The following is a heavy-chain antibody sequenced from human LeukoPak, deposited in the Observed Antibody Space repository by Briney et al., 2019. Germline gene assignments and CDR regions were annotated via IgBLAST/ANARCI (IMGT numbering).Heavy chain of an antibody. J-gene: IGHJ4*02. V-gene: IGHV3-21*01. D-gene: IGHD3-22*01. CDR2: ISSSSSYI. CDR1: GFTFSSYS. CDR3: GVNTHYYDSSGYSDY. Sequence: GGSLRLSCAASGFTFSSYSMNWVRQAPGKGLEWVSSISSSSSYIYYADSVKGRFTISRDNAKNSLYLQMNSLRAEDTAVYYCGVNTHYYDSSGYSDYWGQGALVTVSS.